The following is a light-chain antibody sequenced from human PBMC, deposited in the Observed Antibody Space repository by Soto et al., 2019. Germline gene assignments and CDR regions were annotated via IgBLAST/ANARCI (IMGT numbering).Light chain of an antibody. V-gene: IGKV3-20*01. CDR3: QQYGSSPPYT. CDR1: QSVSNNY. J-gene: IGKJ2*01. Sequence: EVVLTQSPGTLSLSPGERATLSCRASQSVSNNYFAWSQQKPGQAPRLLIFGSSDRATGIPDRFSGSGSGTDCTLTISRREPEDGAVYDCQQYGSSPPYTFGQGTKLESK. CDR2: GSS.